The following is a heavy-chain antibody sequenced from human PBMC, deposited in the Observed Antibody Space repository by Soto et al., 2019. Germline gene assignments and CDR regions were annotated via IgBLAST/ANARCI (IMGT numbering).Heavy chain of an antibody. D-gene: IGHD1-1*01. V-gene: IGHV1-69*01. CDR3: ARGWNDFPH. Sequence: QVQLVQSGAEVKKPGSSVKVSCKASGGTFSSYAISWVRQAPGQGLECMGGIIPVFGTANYAQKFQGRVTINADDSMSSVYMELSSLRSEDTAVYYCARGWNDFPHWGQGTLVTVSS. CDR2: IIPVFGTA. J-gene: IGHJ1*01. CDR1: GGTFSSYA.